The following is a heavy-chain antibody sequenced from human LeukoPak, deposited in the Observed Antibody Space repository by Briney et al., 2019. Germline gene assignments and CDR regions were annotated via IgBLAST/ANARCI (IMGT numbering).Heavy chain of an antibody. D-gene: IGHD3-16*01. J-gene: IGHJ4*02. CDR2: IYYSGST. CDR3: ARDRRGTYREQRYYFDY. CDR1: GGSISSYY. Sequence: PSETLSLTCTVSGGSISSYYWSWIRQPPGKGLEWIGYIYYSGSTNYNPSLKSRVTISVDTSKNQFSLKLSSVTAADTAVYYCARDRRGTYREQRYYFDYWGRGTLVTVSS. V-gene: IGHV4-59*01.